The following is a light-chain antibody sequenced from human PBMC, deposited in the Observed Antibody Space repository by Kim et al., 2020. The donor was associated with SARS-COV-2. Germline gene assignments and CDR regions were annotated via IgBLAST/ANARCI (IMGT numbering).Light chain of an antibody. CDR1: QDIANP. Sequence: ASVGDRVTITGRASQDIANPVAWYQQKPGKVPKVLFYAASTWQSGVPSRFGGGGSGTEFTLTIGSLQTEDVATYYCKKYNSAPWTFGPGTKVDIK. CDR3: KKYNSAPWT. J-gene: IGKJ1*01. V-gene: IGKV1-27*01. CDR2: AAS.